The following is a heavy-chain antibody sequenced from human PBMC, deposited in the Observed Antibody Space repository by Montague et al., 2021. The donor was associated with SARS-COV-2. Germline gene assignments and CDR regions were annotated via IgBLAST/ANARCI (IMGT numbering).Heavy chain of an antibody. CDR2: IHYSGST. D-gene: IGHD3-10*01. Sequence: SETLSLTCTVSGGSISSYYWSWIRQPPGKGLEWIGYIHYSGSTNYNPSLKSRVTISADTSKNQFSLKLTSVAAADTAVYYCARLGDGVVPSPILGVGPYYSYYYMDVWGQGTTVTVSS. CDR1: GGSISSYY. CDR3: ARLGDGVVPSPILGVGPYYSYYYMDV. J-gene: IGHJ6*03. V-gene: IGHV4-59*12.